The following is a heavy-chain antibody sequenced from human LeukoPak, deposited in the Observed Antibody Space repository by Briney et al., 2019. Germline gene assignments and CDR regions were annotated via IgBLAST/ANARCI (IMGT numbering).Heavy chain of an antibody. V-gene: IGHV3-30*02. CDR1: GFSFSSYG. D-gene: IGHD2-2*01. CDR3: ARDSGEYCSSTSCFSFDY. J-gene: IGHJ4*02. Sequence: GGSLRLSCAASGFSFSSYGMHWLRQAPGKGLEWVAFIRYDGNNKYYADSVKGRFTISRDNAKNSLYLQMNSLRAEDTAVYYCARDSGEYCSSTSCFSFDYWGQGTLVTVSS. CDR2: IRYDGNNK.